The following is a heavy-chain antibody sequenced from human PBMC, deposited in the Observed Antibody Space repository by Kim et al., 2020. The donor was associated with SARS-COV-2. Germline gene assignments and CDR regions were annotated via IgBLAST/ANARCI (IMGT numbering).Heavy chain of an antibody. CDR2: GST. D-gene: IGHD6-13*01. Sequence: GSTSYAQKFQGRVTMTRDTSTSTVDMELSSLRSEDTAVYYCARRAAGQDYWGQGTLVTVSS. J-gene: IGHJ4*02. V-gene: IGHV1-46*01. CDR3: ARRAAGQDY.